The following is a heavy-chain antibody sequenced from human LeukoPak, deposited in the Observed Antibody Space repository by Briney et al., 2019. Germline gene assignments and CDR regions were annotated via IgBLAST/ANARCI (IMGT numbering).Heavy chain of an antibody. CDR3: ARDNSELDDSSGYYWGDYFDY. D-gene: IGHD3-22*01. V-gene: IGHV3-23*01. CDR1: GFTFSSYA. J-gene: IGHJ4*02. Sequence: PGGSLRLSCAASGFTFSSYAMSWVRQAPGKGLEWVSAISGSGGSTYYADSVKGRFTISRDNAKNSLYLQMNSLRAEDTAVYYCARDNSELDDSSGYYWGDYFDYWGQGTLVTVSS. CDR2: ISGSGGST.